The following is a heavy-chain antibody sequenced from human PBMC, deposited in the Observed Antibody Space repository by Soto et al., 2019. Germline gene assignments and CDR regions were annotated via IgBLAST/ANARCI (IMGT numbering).Heavy chain of an antibody. V-gene: IGHV4-59*01. Sequence: SETLSLTCTVSGGSISSNYRSWIRQPPGKGLEWIGYFYNSRNTNYNPSLKSQVTISVDTSKNQFSLKLTSVTAVDTAVYYCARGSSWYDVDWFDPWGPGTLVTVSS. D-gene: IGHD6-13*01. CDR1: GGSISSNY. CDR2: FYNSRNT. J-gene: IGHJ5*02. CDR3: ARGSSWYDVDWFDP.